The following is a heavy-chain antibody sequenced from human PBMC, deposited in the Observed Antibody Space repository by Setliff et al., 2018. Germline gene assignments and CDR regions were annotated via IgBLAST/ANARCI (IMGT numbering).Heavy chain of an antibody. J-gene: IGHJ4*02. Sequence: EGSLRLSCAASGFTFDDYGMSWVRQAPGEGLEWVSTINWNGGSTGYADSVKGRFTISRDNAKNSLYLQMTSLRAEDTAIYYCARTTGYRLEGDFDYWGQGTLVTVSS. D-gene: IGHD3-16*01. V-gene: IGHV3-20*04. CDR3: ARTTGYRLEGDFDY. CDR2: INWNGGST. CDR1: GFTFDDYG.